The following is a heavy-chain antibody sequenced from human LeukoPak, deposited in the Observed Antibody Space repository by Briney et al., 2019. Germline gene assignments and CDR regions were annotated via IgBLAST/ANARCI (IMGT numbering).Heavy chain of an antibody. CDR1: GFTFDDYA. CDR3: AKGAYYNDGTGYYYAP. J-gene: IGHJ5*02. V-gene: IGHV3-9*01. D-gene: IGHD3-22*01. CDR2: ISWNSGST. Sequence: GGSLRLSCAASGFTFDDYAMHWVRQAPGKGLEWVSGISWNSGSTGYADSVKGRFTISRDNAKNSLYLQMNSLRADDTAVYYCAKGAYYNDGTGYYYAPWGQGTLVTVSS.